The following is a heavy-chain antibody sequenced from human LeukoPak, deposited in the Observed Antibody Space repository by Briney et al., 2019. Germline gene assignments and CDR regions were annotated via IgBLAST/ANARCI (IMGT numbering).Heavy chain of an antibody. CDR3: ATELGWGGAFQFDP. CDR2: FDPEDGET. Sequence: ASVKVSCKISGYTFTELSIHWVRQAPGKGLEWMGGFDPEDGETMYAQTLQGRVIMTEDTSADTAYMELSSLRSDDTAMYYCATELGWGGAFQFDPRGQGTLVIVSS. D-gene: IGHD2-21*01. CDR1: GYTFTELS. V-gene: IGHV1-24*01. J-gene: IGHJ5*02.